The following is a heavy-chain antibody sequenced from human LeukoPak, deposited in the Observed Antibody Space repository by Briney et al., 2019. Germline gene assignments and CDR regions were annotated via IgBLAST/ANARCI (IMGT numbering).Heavy chain of an antibody. CDR1: GFTFSSYA. V-gene: IGHV3-23*01. Sequence: GGSLRLSCAASGFTFSSYAMSWVRQAPGKGLEWVSAISGSGGSTYYADSVKGHFTISRDNSKNTLYLQMNSLRVEDTAVYYCARDSSMLRGPLVIYYFDFWGQGSLVTVSS. CDR3: ARDSSMLRGPLVIYYFDF. CDR2: ISGSGGST. D-gene: IGHD3-10*01. J-gene: IGHJ4*02.